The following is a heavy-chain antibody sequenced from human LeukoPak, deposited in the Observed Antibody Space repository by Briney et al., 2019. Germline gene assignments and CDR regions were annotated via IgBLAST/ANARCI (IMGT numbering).Heavy chain of an antibody. D-gene: IGHD6-19*01. V-gene: IGHV3-23*01. CDR3: AKDKQWLVPGNWFDP. CDR1: GFTFSSYA. Sequence: GGSLRLSCAASGFTFSSYAMNWVRQTPGKGLEWVSAISGSGGSTYYADSVKGRFTISRDNSKNTLYLQINILRGEDTAKYYCAKDKQWLVPGNWFDPWGQGTLVTVSS. J-gene: IGHJ5*02. CDR2: ISGSGGST.